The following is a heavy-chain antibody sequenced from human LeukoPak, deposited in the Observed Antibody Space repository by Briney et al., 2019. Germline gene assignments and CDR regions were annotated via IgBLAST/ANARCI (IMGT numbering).Heavy chain of an antibody. D-gene: IGHD5-12*01. Sequence: SVKVSCKASGDTFSSYTISWVRQAPGQGLEWMGRIIPILGVANCAPKSQGRVTITADKSTSTAYMDVSSLRSEDTAVYYCATWGSGYDYEYWGQGTLVTVSS. CDR3: ATWGSGYDYEY. CDR2: IIPILGVA. J-gene: IGHJ4*02. CDR1: GDTFSSYT. V-gene: IGHV1-69*02.